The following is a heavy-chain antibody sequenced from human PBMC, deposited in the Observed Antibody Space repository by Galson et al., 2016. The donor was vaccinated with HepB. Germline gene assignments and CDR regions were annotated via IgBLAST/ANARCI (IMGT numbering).Heavy chain of an antibody. CDR3: AKERLVRRISDH. D-gene: IGHD1-1*01. V-gene: IGHV3-23*01. Sequence: SLRLSCAASGFVFSNFGLSWVRQAPGKGLEWVASISTRRTTYYSDSVQGRFTIPRDNSNNTLYLQMNGLRAEDTAVYYCAKERLVRRISDHWGQGTLLTVSS. CDR2: ISTRRTT. CDR1: GFVFSNFG. J-gene: IGHJ4*02.